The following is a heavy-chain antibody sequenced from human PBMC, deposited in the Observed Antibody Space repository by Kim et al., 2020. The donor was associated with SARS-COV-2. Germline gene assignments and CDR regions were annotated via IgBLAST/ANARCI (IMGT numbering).Heavy chain of an antibody. J-gene: IGHJ4*02. CDR2: FSRRGDKT. CDR1: GFTLSNYG. V-gene: IGHV3-23*01. CDR3: AKAGNWSPFDD. D-gene: IGHD1-1*01. Sequence: GGSLRLSCAASGFTLSNYGMSWVRQAPGKGLEWVSNFSRRGDKTFYADSVKGRFTISRDISKNTLYLQINSLRAEDTAIYFCAKAGNWSPFDDWGQGTLVTVSS.